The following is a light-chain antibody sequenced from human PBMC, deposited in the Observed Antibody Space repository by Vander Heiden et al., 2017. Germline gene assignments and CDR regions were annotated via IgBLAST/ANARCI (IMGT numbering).Light chain of an antibody. Sequence: EIVLTHSPATLSLSPGERATLSCRASQSVSSYLAWYQQKPGQAPRLLIFDASNKATGIPARFSGSGSGTDFTLTISSLEPEDFALYHCQQRSNWPLTFGGGTKVEIK. CDR2: DAS. V-gene: IGKV3-11*01. CDR3: QQRSNWPLT. CDR1: QSVSSY. J-gene: IGKJ4*01.